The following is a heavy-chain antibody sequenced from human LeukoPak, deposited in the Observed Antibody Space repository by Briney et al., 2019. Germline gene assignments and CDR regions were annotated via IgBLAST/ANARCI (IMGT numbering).Heavy chain of an antibody. CDR1: GYSFIYFA. Sequence: ASVKVSCKASGYSFIYFAINWVRQAPGQGLEWMGWINPNSGGTNYAQNFQGRVTMTRDTSISTAYMELSRLRSDDTAVYYCARASLRDGYKRWGQGTLVTVSS. CDR2: INPNSGGT. J-gene: IGHJ4*02. V-gene: IGHV1-2*02. CDR3: ARASLRDGYKR. D-gene: IGHD5-24*01.